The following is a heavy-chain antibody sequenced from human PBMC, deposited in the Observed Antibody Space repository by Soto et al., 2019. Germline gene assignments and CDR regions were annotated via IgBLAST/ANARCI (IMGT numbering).Heavy chain of an antibody. V-gene: IGHV1-69*02. CDR3: ARDYGGSANYGMDV. CDR1: GGTFSSYT. Sequence: QVQLVQSGAEVKKPGSSVKVSCKASGGTFSSYTISWVRQAPGQGLEWMGRIIPILGIANYAQKFQGRVTITADKSTSTAYMGLSSLRSEDTAVYYCARDYGGSANYGMDVWGQGTTVTVSS. D-gene: IGHD4-17*01. J-gene: IGHJ6*02. CDR2: IIPILGIA.